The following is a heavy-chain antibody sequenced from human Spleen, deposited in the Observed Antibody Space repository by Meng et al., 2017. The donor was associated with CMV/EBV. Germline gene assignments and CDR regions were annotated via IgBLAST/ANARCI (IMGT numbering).Heavy chain of an antibody. Sequence: KASGYTFTGYYMHWVRQAPGQGLEWMGWINPNSGGTNYAQKFQGRVTMTRDTSISTAYMDLSRLRSEDTAVYFCARDLRDPDNWFDPWGQGTLVTVSS. CDR1: GYTFTGYY. CDR2: INPNSGGT. CDR3: ARDLRDPDNWFDP. J-gene: IGHJ5*02. V-gene: IGHV1-2*02.